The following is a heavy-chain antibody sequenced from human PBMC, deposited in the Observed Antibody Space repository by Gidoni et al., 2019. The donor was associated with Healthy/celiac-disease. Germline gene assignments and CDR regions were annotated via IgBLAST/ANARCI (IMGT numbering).Heavy chain of an antibody. CDR3: TTDLGVRGVVSYYYGMDV. J-gene: IGHJ6*02. Sequence: EVQLVESGGGLVKPGGSLSLSCAASGLTFSNAWMSWVRQAPGKGLEWVGRIKSKTDGGTTDYAAPVKGRFTISRDDSKNTLYLQMNSLKTEDTAVYYCTTDLGVRGVVSYYYGMDVWGQGTTVTVSS. V-gene: IGHV3-15*01. D-gene: IGHD3-10*01. CDR2: IKSKTDGGTT. CDR1: GLTFSNAW.